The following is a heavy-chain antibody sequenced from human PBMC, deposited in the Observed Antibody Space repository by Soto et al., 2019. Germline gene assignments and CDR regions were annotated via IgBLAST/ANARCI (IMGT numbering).Heavy chain of an antibody. J-gene: IGHJ5*02. CDR2: IDTDGGGT. Sequence: EVQLVESGGGLVQPGGSLRVSCAASGFTLRSHRIHWVRQAPGKGLAWVSRIDTDGGGTSYADSVKGRFTISTDNAKNTVYLQMNGLRAEDTAVYYCGTVFDLWGQGTLVTVSS. CDR3: GTVFDL. CDR1: GFTLRSHR. V-gene: IGHV3-74*01.